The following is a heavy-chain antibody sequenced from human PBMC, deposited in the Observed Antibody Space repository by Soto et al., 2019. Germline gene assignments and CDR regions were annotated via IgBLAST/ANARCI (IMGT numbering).Heavy chain of an antibody. CDR1: GFTFSSYS. D-gene: IGHD5-18*01. CDR3: ARDMTAMGNPIDY. V-gene: IGHV3-48*02. J-gene: IGHJ4*02. CDR2: ISSSSTI. Sequence: GGSLRLSCAASGFTFSSYSMNWVRQAPGKGLEWVSYISSSSTIYYADSVKGRFTISRDNAKNSLYLQMNSLRDEDTAVYYCARDMTAMGNPIDYWGQGTLVTVSS.